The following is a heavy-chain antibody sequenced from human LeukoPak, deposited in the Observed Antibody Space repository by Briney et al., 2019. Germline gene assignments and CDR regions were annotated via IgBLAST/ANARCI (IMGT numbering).Heavy chain of an antibody. D-gene: IGHD2-2*01. CDR1: GYTFTGYY. CDR3: ARDVEVPAAMLWSYYGMDV. Sequence: ASVKVSCKASGYTFTGYYTHWVRQAPGQGLEWMGWINPNSGGTNYAQKFQGRVTMTRDTSISTAYMELSRLRSDDTAVYYCARDVEVPAAMLWSYYGMDVWGQGTTVTVSS. J-gene: IGHJ6*02. CDR2: INPNSGGT. V-gene: IGHV1-2*02.